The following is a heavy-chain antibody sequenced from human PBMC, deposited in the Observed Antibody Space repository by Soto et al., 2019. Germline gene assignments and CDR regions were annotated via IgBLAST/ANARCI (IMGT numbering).Heavy chain of an antibody. D-gene: IGHD6-19*01. CDR3: ARDGGSGTAVAGIQYSGMDV. V-gene: IGHV3-53*01. J-gene: IGHJ6*02. CDR2: IYIDGST. CDR1: GFTVSGNS. Sequence: EVQLVDSGGDLIQPGGSLRLSCGASGFTVSGNSLSWVRQAPGKGLEWVSYIYIDGSTYYAASVRGRFTLTRDNSKNTLYLQMNNLRGEDTAVYYCARDGGSGTAVAGIQYSGMDVWGQGTTVTVSS.